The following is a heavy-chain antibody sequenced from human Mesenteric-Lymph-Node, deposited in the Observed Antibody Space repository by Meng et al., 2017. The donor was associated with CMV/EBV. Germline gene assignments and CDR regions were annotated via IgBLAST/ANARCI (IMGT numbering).Heavy chain of an antibody. V-gene: IGHV1-18*01. CDR3: ARDQESRVDAAMVTDY. CDR1: GYTFSNYG. Sequence: SGYTFSNYGISWVRQATGQGLEWMGWISPYNGNTNFAQRFQGRVSMTTDTSTSTAYMELRSLRSDDTAVFYCARDQESRVDAAMVTDYWGQGTLVTVSS. D-gene: IGHD5-18*01. J-gene: IGHJ4*02. CDR2: ISPYNGNT.